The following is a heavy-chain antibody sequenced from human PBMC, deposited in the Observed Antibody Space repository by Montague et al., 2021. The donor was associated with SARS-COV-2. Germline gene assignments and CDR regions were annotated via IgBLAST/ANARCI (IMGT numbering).Heavy chain of an antibody. V-gene: IGHV4-34*01. D-gene: IGHD3-10*01. J-gene: IGHJ6*02. Sequence: SETLSLTCALYGGSFSGYYWSWIRQPPGKGLEWIGEINHSGSTNYNSSLKSGVTITVDTSKNQSSLKLSAVTAADTAVYYCARASYYYGSGSYYTPCGMDVWGQGTTVTVSS. CDR3: ARASYYYGSGSYYTPCGMDV. CDR2: INHSGST. CDR1: GGSFSGYY.